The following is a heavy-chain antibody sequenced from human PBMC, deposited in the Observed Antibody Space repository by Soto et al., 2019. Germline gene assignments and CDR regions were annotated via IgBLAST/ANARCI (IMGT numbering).Heavy chain of an antibody. CDR1: VYSFTSYW. V-gene: IGHV5-51*01. D-gene: IGHD6-6*01. J-gene: IGHJ6*02. CDR3: ERLRNSSYRRYYYYGMDV. CDR2: IYPCDSDS. Sequence: ESLKISCECSVYSFTSYWIGWFRQIPGKGLEWIGIIYPCDSDSRYSTSFQGHVTISADKSISTAYLKWSSLKASDTAMYYCERLRNSSYRRYYYYGMDVWGQGTTVTVS.